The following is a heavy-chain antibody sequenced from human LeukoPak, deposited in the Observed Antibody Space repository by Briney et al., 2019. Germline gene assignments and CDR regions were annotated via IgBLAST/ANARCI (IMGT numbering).Heavy chain of an antibody. D-gene: IGHD2-15*01. Sequence: ASVKVSCKASGYTFTSYGISWVRQAPGQGLEWMGWISAYNGNTNYAQKLQGRVTMTTDTSTSTAYMELRSLRSDDTAVYYCARNRYCSGGSCLYYYYGMDVWGQGTTVTVSS. CDR1: GYTFTSYG. CDR2: ISAYNGNT. CDR3: ARNRYCSGGSCLYYYYGMDV. J-gene: IGHJ6*02. V-gene: IGHV1-18*01.